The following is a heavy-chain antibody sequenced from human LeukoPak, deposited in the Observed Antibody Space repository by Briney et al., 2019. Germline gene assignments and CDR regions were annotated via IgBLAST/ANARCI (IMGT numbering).Heavy chain of an antibody. CDR3: AKQGSGSYLNPFEY. CDR1: GFTFSSNG. V-gene: IGHV3-30*02. J-gene: IGHJ4*02. CDR2: IRYDGSFK. D-gene: IGHD1-26*01. Sequence: GGSLRLSCAASGFTFSSNGMHWVRQAPGKGLEWVAFIRYDGSFKYYADSVKGRFTISRNNSENTLFLQMNSLRPEDRAVYYCAKQGSGSYLNPFEYWGQGSLVTVSS.